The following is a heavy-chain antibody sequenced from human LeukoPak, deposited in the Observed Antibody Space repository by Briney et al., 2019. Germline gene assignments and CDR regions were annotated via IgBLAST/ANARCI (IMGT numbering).Heavy chain of an antibody. CDR3: ARVKVYSGYDPKYYFDY. D-gene: IGHD5-12*01. CDR1: GGTFSSYA. J-gene: IGHJ4*02. V-gene: IGHV1-2*02. Sequence: ASVKVSCKASGGTFSSYAISWVRQAPGQGLEWMGGIIPNSGGTNYAQKFQGRVTMTRDTSISTAYMELSRLRSDDTAVYYCARVKVYSGYDPKYYFDYWGQGTLVTVSS. CDR2: IIPNSGGT.